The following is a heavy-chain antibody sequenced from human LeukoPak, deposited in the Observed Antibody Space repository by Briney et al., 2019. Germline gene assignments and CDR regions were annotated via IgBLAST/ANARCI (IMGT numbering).Heavy chain of an antibody. Sequence: GGSLRLSCAASGFTFSTYGMHWVRQSPGKGLEWVAFIRCDESKEFYADSLKGRFTVSRDNSQNTLFLQINSLRTEDTAVYYCAKALVTTLINTYQIDFWGQGTLVTVSS. CDR3: AKALVTTLINTYQIDF. J-gene: IGHJ4*02. V-gene: IGHV3-30*02. CDR1: GFTFSTYG. CDR2: IRCDESKE. D-gene: IGHD4-23*01.